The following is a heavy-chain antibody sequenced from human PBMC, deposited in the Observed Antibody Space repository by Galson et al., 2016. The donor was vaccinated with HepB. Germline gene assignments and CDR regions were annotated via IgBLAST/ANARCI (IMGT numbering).Heavy chain of an antibody. D-gene: IGHD1-7*01. CDR1: GFTFGNYV. J-gene: IGHJ4*02. V-gene: IGHV3-21*01. Sequence: SLRLSCAASGFTFGNYVMSWVRQAPGKGLEWVSSITNIGGNTYYRDSVKGRFTISRDNTKNSLYLQLNSLRAEDTAVYYCARIIKTGTTSHFDYWGQGTLVTVSS. CDR2: ITNIGGNT. CDR3: ARIIKTGTTSHFDY.